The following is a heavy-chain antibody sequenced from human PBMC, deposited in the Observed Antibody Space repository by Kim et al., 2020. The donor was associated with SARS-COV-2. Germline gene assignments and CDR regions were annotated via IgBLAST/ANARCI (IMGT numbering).Heavy chain of an antibody. Sequence: GGSLRLSCTASGITLSSYAMSWVRQAPGKGLEWVSTISGGGYATHYADSVKGRFTSSRDNSKNTVYLQMDSLRAEDTAIYYCAKDQAGSVTDLMYFRAYGLAVWGQGTTVTVSS. D-gene: IGHD4-4*01. CDR2: ISGGGYAT. J-gene: IGHJ6*02. CDR3: AKDQAGSVTDLMYFRAYGLAV. CDR1: GITLSSYA. V-gene: IGHV3-23*01.